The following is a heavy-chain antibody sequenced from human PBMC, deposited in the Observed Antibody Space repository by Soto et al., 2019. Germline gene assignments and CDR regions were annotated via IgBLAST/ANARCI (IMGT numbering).Heavy chain of an antibody. Sequence: PGESLKISCKGSGYSFTSYWIGWVRQMPGKGLEWMGIIYPGDSDTRYSPSFQGQVTISADKSIRTAYLQGRSLKAADTAMFCCARPECSGGSCSGRPFDYWVQGTMVT. J-gene: IGHJ4*02. CDR2: IYPGDSDT. CDR1: GYSFTSYW. V-gene: IGHV5-51*01. D-gene: IGHD2-15*01. CDR3: ARPECSGGSCSGRPFDY.